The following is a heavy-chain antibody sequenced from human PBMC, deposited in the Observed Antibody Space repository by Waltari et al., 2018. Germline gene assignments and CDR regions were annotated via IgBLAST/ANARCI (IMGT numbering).Heavy chain of an antibody. CDR1: GFTFSSYA. Sequence: EVQLLESGGGLVQPGGSLRLSCAASGFTFSSYAMSWVRQAPGKGLEWVSAISGSGGSQNYADTGSGRLTISRDNSKNTLYLQMNSLRAEDTAVYYCAKGSDGPSFYYYYYGMDVWGQGTTVTVSS. CDR2: ISGSGGSQ. V-gene: IGHV3-23*01. J-gene: IGHJ6*02. D-gene: IGHD1-26*01. CDR3: AKGSDGPSFYYYYYGMDV.